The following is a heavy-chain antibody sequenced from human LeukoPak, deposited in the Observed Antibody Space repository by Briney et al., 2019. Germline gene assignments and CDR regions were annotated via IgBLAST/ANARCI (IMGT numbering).Heavy chain of an antibody. CDR3: VFVKRNTNWFDP. CDR2: LYSGGTT. D-gene: IGHD1/OR15-1a*01. Sequence: PGGSLRLSCAASGFTVSSNYVSWVRQAPGKGLECVSILYSGGTTYYADSVKGRFTISRDNSKNTLSLQMNNVRAEDTAVYYCVFVKRNTNWFDPWGQGTLVTVSS. V-gene: IGHV3-53*01. CDR1: GFTVSSNY. J-gene: IGHJ5*02.